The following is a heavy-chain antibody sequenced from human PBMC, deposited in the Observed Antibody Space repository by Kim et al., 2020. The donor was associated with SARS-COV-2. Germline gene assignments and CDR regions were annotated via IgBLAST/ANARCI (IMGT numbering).Heavy chain of an antibody. V-gene: IGHV3-33*01. CDR3: ARKLWFGEFFDY. J-gene: IGHJ4*02. D-gene: IGHD3-10*01. Sequence: GGSLRLSCAASGFTFSSYGMHWVRQAPGKGLEWVAVIWYDGSNKYYADSVKGRFTISRDNSKNTLYLQMNSLRAEDTAVYYCARKLWFGEFFDYWGQGTLVTVSS. CDR2: IWYDGSNK. CDR1: GFTFSSYG.